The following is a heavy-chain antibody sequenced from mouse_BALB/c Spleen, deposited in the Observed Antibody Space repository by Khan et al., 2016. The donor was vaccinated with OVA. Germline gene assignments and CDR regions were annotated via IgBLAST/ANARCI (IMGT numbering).Heavy chain of an antibody. CDR3: TRNGESACFTY. CDR2: IDPFSGDT. CDR1: GYSFTSYY. V-gene: IGHV1S135*01. Sequence: VQLKQSGPELIKPGASVKISCKASGYSFTSYYIHWVIQSPGKGLEWIGYIDPFSGDTTYNQKFKGRATLTADKSSSTAYIHLSSLTSEDSAVFYCTRNGESACFTYWGQGTLVTVSA. D-gene: IGHD2-13*01. J-gene: IGHJ3*01.